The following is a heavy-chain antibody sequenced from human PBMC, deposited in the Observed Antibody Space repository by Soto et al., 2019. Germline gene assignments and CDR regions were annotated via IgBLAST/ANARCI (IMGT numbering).Heavy chain of an antibody. CDR3: AGALENPYFYYGLNV. V-gene: IGHV3-23*01. Sequence: PGGSLRLSCAASGFTFSSYAMSWVRQAPGKGLEWVSAISGSGGSTYYVDSVKGRFTISRDNSKNTLYLQMNSLRVEDTATYYCAGALENPYFYYGLNVWGQGTTVTVSS. D-gene: IGHD1-1*01. J-gene: IGHJ6*02. CDR1: GFTFSSYA. CDR2: ISGSGGST.